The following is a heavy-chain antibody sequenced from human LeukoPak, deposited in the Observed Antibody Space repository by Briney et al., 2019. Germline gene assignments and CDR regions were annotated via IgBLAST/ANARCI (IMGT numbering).Heavy chain of an antibody. J-gene: IGHJ4*01. CDR1: GLTFSSYW. D-gene: IGHD6-13*01. CDR3: ARDGTAAGLYFDL. CDR2: IRQDGGEK. Sequence: GGSLRLSCAVSGLTFSSYWMNWVRQAPGKGLEWVASIRQDGGEKSYEDSVKGRFTISRDNTKNSLYLQMSSLRAEDTAVYYCARDGTAAGLYFDLWGQGTLVTVSS. V-gene: IGHV3-7*01.